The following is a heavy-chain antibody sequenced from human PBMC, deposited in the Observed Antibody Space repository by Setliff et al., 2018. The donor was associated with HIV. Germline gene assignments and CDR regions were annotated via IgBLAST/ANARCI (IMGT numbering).Heavy chain of an antibody. CDR1: GGSFSGYY. J-gene: IGHJ5*02. V-gene: IGHV4-34*01. CDR2: INHSGST. D-gene: IGHD3-10*01. CDR3: ARERITMVRGVNWFDP. Sequence: SETLSLTCAVYGGSFSGYYWSWIRQPPGKGLEWIGEINHSGSTNYNPSLKSRVTISVDTSKNQFSLKLSSVTAADTAVYYCARERITMVRGVNWFDPRGQGTLVTVSS.